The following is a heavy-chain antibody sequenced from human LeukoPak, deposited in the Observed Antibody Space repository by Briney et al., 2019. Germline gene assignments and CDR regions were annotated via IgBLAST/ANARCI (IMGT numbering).Heavy chain of an antibody. V-gene: IGHV1-2*02. J-gene: IGHJ6*02. Sequence: ASVKVSCKASGYTFTGYYVHWVRQAPGQGLEWMGWINPKNSGTNYAQKFQGRVTMTRDTSISTAYMELSSLRSEDTAVYYCARGRVWSGLRRYYYYGMDVWGQGTTVTVSS. CDR1: GYTFTGYY. CDR2: INPKNSGT. CDR3: ARGRVWSGLRRYYYYGMDV. D-gene: IGHD3-3*01.